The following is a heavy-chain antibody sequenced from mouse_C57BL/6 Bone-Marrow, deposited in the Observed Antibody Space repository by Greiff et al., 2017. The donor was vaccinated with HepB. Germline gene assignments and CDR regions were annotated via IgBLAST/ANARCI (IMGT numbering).Heavy chain of an antibody. V-gene: IGHV1-74*01. J-gene: IGHJ4*01. D-gene: IGHD1-1*01. CDR2: IHPSDSDT. CDR1: GYTFTSYW. CDR3: AIVAQDPYYGSSFYAMDY. Sequence: QVQLQQPGAELVKPGASVKVSCKASGYTFTSYWMHWVKQRPGQGLEWIGRIHPSDSDTNYNQKFKGKATLTVDKSSSTAYMQLSSLTSEDSAVYYCAIVAQDPYYGSSFYAMDYWGQGTSVTVSS.